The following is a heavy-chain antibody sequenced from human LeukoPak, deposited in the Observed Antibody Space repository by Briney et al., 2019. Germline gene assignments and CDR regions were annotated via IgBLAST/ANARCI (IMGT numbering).Heavy chain of an antibody. Sequence: PGGSLRLSCAASGFRFTTYWMTWVRQAPGKGLEWVGNIGQDGSVKNYADSVRGRFTISRDNTKNSVFLQMNSLRAEDTAFYYCGNQCSGGTCPEYWGRGTLVTVSS. CDR2: IGQDGSVK. D-gene: IGHD2-15*01. V-gene: IGHV3-7*01. J-gene: IGHJ4*02. CDR3: GNQCSGGTCPEY. CDR1: GFRFTTYW.